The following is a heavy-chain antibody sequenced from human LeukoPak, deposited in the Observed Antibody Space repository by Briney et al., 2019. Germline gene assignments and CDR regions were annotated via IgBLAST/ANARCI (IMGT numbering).Heavy chain of an antibody. Sequence: GGSLRLSCAASGFTFSSYAMHWVRQAPGKGLEWVAVISYDGSNKYYADSVKGRFTISRDNSKNTLYLQMNSLRAEDTAVYYCARGSRPNRRHNWFDPWGQGTLVTVSS. CDR1: GFTFSSYA. CDR2: ISYDGSNK. D-gene: IGHD1-14*01. CDR3: ARGSRPNRRHNWFDP. V-gene: IGHV3-30-3*01. J-gene: IGHJ5*02.